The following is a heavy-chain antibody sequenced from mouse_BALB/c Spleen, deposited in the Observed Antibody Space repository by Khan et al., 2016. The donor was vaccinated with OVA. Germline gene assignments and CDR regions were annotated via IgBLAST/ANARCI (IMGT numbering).Heavy chain of an antibody. D-gene: IGHD2-2*01. Sequence: VQLQQSGPELMKPGASVKISCKASGYSFTSYYIHWVKQSHGKSLEWIGYVDPFNGGTSYNQKFKGKATLTVDKSSSTAYMHLSSLTSEDSAVXYCTRHGYVAWFAYWGQGTLVTVSA. J-gene: IGHJ3*01. V-gene: IGHV1S135*01. CDR1: GYSFTSYY. CDR3: TRHGYVAWFAY. CDR2: VDPFNGGT.